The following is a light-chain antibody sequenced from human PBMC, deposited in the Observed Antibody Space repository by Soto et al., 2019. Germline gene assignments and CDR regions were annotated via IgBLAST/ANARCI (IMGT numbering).Light chain of an antibody. J-gene: IGKJ5*01. CDR1: QGISNY. V-gene: IGKV1-9*01. CDR3: QHLDSYPIT. CDR2: AAS. Sequence: DIPLTQSPSFLSASVGDRVTITCRASQGISNYVLWYQQKPGKAPKLLIYAASTLQSGVASRFSGSGSGTEFTLTLSSLQPEDFAIYYCQHLDSYPITLGQGTRLEIK.